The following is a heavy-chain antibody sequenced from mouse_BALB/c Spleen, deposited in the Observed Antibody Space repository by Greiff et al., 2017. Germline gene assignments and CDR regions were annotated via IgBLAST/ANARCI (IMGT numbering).Heavy chain of an antibody. J-gene: IGHJ3*01. V-gene: IGHV3-2*02. Sequence: EVQLQESGPGLVKPSQSLSLTCTVTGYSITSDYAWNWIRQFPGNKLEWMGYISYSGSTSYNPSLKSRISITRDTSKNQFFLQLNSVTTEDTATYYCARRDGNYPFAYWGQGTLVTVSA. CDR3: ARRDGNYPFAY. D-gene: IGHD2-1*01. CDR2: ISYSGST. CDR1: GYSITSDYA.